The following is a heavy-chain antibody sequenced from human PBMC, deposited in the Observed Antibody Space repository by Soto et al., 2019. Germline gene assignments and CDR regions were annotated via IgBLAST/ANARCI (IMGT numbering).Heavy chain of an antibody. J-gene: IGHJ3*01. V-gene: IGHV3-53*01. CDR2: LYDVDGS. Sequence: DVQLVESGGGLIQPWESLRLSCAAFGLTISGKKYVAWVRQAPGKGLEWVSGLYDVDGSFYADSVRGRFTTSSDSSKTTVYLQMNDLRPDDPAVYYCATWHELEHAYDVWGQGTTVTVSS. CDR1: GLTISGKKY. CDR3: ATWHELEHAYDV. D-gene: IGHD1-1*01.